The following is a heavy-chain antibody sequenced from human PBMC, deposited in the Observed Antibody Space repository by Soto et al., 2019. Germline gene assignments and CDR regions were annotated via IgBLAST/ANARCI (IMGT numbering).Heavy chain of an antibody. V-gene: IGHV4-34*01. CDR3: ARGLPPRFLEWLSPHSVWFDP. CDR2: INHSGST. Sequence: PSETLSLTCAVDGGSFSGYYWSWIRQPPGKGLEWIGEINHSGSTNYNPSLKSRVTISVDTSKNQFSLKLSSVTAADTAVYYCARGLPPRFLEWLSPHSVWFDPWGQGTLVTVSS. J-gene: IGHJ5*02. CDR1: GGSFSGYY. D-gene: IGHD3-3*01.